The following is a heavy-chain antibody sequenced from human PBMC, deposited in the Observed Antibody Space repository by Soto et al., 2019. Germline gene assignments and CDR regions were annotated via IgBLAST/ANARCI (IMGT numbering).Heavy chain of an antibody. J-gene: IGHJ5*02. CDR2: ISGSGGST. CDR1: GFTFSSYA. CDR3: AKDLGSSWTNENWFEP. D-gene: IGHD6-13*01. Sequence: EVQLLESGGGLVQPGGSLRLSCAASGFTFSSYAMSWVRQAPGKGLEWVSAISGSGGSTYYADTVKGRFTISRDNSKNTLYLQMKSMRAEDTAVYYCAKDLGSSWTNENWFEPCGQGTHVTVSS. V-gene: IGHV3-23*01.